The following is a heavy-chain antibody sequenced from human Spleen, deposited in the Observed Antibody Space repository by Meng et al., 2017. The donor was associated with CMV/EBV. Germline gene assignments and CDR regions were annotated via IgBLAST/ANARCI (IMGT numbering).Heavy chain of an antibody. V-gene: IGHV4-59*01. CDR1: GGSSRSYY. CDR2: IYYSGST. D-gene: IGHD6-6*01. J-gene: IGHJ6*02. CDR3: ARGHGGSSVPHLYYYGMDV. Sequence: GSLRLSCTACGGSSRSYYWSWIRQLPGKALEWIGYIYYSGSTKYNPSLKSRFTISVDTSKNQFSLKLRSVTAADTAVYYCARGHGGSSVPHLYYYGMDVWGQGTTVTVSS.